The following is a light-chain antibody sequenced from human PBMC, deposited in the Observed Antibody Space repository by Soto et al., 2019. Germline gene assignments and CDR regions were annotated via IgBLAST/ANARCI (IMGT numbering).Light chain of an antibody. V-gene: IGKV1-5*01. CDR2: DAS. CDR3: PQYNSYSRA. J-gene: IGKJ1*01. Sequence: DIQMTQSPSTLSASVGDRVTITCRASQSIGTWLAWYQHKPGRAPKLLIYDASTLEGGVPSRFSGSRSGTEFTFTISSLQPDDFATYYCPQYNSYSRAFGQGTKVEIK. CDR1: QSIGTW.